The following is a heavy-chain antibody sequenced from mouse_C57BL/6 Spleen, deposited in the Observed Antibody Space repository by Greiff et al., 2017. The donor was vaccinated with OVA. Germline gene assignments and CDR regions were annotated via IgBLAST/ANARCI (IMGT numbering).Heavy chain of an antibody. CDR3: ARWLLLSFDY. D-gene: IGHD2-3*01. CDR2: ISSGSSTI. CDR1: GFTFSDYG. J-gene: IGHJ2*01. V-gene: IGHV5-17*01. Sequence: EVQVVESGGGLVKPGGSLKLSCAASGFTFSDYGMHWVRQAPEKGLEWVEYISSGSSTIYYADTVKGRFTISRDNTTNTLFLQMTSLRSEDTAMYYCARWLLLSFDYWGQGTTLTVSS.